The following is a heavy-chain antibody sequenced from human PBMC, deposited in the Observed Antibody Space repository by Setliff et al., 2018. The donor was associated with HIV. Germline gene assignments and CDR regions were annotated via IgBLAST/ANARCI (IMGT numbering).Heavy chain of an antibody. Sequence: LRLSCAVSGFTLTTFSMIWVRQAPGKGLEWLSYIHSSGNIINYADSVKGRFTISKDDTKNSLYLQMSSLGVEDTAVYYCERVKRDVPPSYWGQGTLVTVSS. V-gene: IGHV3-48*01. J-gene: IGHJ4*02. CDR3: ERVKRDVPPSY. D-gene: IGHD6-6*01. CDR1: GFTLTTFS. CDR2: IHSSGNII.